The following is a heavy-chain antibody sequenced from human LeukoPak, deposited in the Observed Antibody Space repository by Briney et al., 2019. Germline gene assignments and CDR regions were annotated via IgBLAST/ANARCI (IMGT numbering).Heavy chain of an antibody. Sequence: PGGSLRLSCAASGFTFSSYEMNWVRQAPGKGLEWVSYTSSSGSSIYYADSVKGRFTISRVNAKDSLYLQMNSLRAEDTAVYYCATYASSWYLDYWGQGTLVTVSS. D-gene: IGHD6-13*01. CDR1: GFTFSSYE. CDR2: TSSSGSSI. CDR3: ATYASSWYLDY. V-gene: IGHV3-48*03. J-gene: IGHJ4*02.